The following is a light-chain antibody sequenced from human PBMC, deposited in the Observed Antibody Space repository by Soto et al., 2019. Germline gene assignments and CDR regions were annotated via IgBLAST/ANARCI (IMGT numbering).Light chain of an antibody. CDR3: SSYASSSSVT. V-gene: IGLV2-14*03. Sequence: QSVLTQPASVSGSPGQSIAISCTGTSSDVGAYNYVSWYQQHPGKAPKVIIFDVKYRPSGVSDRFSGSKSGNTASLTISGLQAEDEADYYCSSYASSSSVTFGGGTKLTVL. CDR2: DVK. J-gene: IGLJ2*01. CDR1: SSDVGAYNY.